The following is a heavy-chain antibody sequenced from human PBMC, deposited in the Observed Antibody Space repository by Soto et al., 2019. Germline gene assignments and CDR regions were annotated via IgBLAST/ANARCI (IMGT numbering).Heavy chain of an antibody. J-gene: IGHJ1*01. CDR2: ISWNSGSI. CDR1: GFTFDDYA. Sequence: VQLVESGGGLVQPGRSLRLSCAASGFTFDDYAMHWVRQAPGKGLEWVSGISWNSGSIGYADSVKGRFTISRDNAKNSLYLQMNSLRAEDTALYYCAKDIYSTTVTTGHFQHWGQGTLVTVSS. D-gene: IGHD4-17*01. CDR3: AKDIYSTTVTTGHFQH. V-gene: IGHV3-9*01.